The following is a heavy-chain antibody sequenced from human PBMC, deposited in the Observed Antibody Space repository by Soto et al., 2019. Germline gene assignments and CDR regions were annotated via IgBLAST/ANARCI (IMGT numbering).Heavy chain of an antibody. CDR1: GGSVSGGVYY. D-gene: IGHD6-19*01. Sequence: QVQLQESGPGLVKPSQTLSLTCTVCGGSVSGGVYYWNWIRQHPEKGLEWIGYIYYSGSTYYNPSLRSRVTISADTSKNQFSLKLSSVTVADTAVYYCARSSVAGAGYFQHWGQGTQVIVSS. J-gene: IGHJ1*01. V-gene: IGHV4-31*03. CDR3: ARSSVAGAGYFQH. CDR2: IYYSGST.